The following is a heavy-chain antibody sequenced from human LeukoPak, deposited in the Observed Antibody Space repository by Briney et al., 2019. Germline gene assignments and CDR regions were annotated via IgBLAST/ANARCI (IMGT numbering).Heavy chain of an antibody. J-gene: IGHJ4*02. CDR1: GFTFSSYS. CDR3: ASATSNYFDC. V-gene: IGHV3-21*01. Sequence: GGSLRLSCAASGFTFSSYSMNWVRQAPGKGLEWVSSISSSSSYIYYADSVKGRFTISRDNAKNSLYLQRNSLRAEDTAVYYCASATSNYFDCWGQGTLVTVSS. CDR2: ISSSSSYI.